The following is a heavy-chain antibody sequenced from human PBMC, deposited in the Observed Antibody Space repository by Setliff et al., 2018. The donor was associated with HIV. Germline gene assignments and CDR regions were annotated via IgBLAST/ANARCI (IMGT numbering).Heavy chain of an antibody. Sequence: SGPTLVNPTQTLTLTCTFSGFSLTTSGMGIYWIRQPPGKALEWLARIAWTDAKNYNTSLKTRLTVTKDTSKNRVVFTMTNMDPVDTATYYCAYSGRQLRGPYFDFWGQGTPVTVSS. CDR3: AYSGRQLRGPYFDF. CDR1: GFSLTTSGMG. CDR2: IAWTDAK. J-gene: IGHJ4*02. V-gene: IGHV2-70*11. D-gene: IGHD1-1*01.